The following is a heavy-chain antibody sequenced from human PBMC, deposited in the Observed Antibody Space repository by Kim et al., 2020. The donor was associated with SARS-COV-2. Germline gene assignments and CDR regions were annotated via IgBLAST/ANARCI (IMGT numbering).Heavy chain of an antibody. D-gene: IGHD5-18*01. Sequence: GGSLRLSCAASGFTFSSYAMHWVRQAPGKGLEWVAVIWYDGSNKYYADSVKGRFTISRDNSKNTLYLQMNSLRAEDTAVYYCAKGLGGYSYGYVGWYFDLWGRGTLVTVSS. CDR2: IWYDGSNK. V-gene: IGHV3-33*06. CDR3: AKGLGGYSYGYVGWYFDL. CDR1: GFTFSSYA. J-gene: IGHJ2*01.